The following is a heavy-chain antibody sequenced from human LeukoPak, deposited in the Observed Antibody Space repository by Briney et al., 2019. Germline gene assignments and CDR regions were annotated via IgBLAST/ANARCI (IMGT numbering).Heavy chain of an antibody. J-gene: IGHJ4*02. CDR3: TGVSLGANEDY. D-gene: IGHD1-26*01. CDR1: GFIFSNNW. Sequence: GGSLRLSCVASGFIFSNNWMNWVRQAPGKGLEWVANIKPDGSGRYSVDSVKGRFTISRDNAKNPLYLQMDRLRVEDTAVYYCTGVSLGANEDYWGQGTLVTVSS. V-gene: IGHV3-7*03. CDR2: IKPDGSGR.